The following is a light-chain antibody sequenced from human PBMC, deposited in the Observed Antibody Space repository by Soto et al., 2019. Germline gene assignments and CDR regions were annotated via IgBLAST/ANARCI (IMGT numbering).Light chain of an antibody. CDR2: EVS. Sequence: QSALTQPASVSGSPGQSITISCTGTSSDVGGYNYVSWYQQHPGKAPKLMIYEVSNRPSGVSNRFSGSKSGHTASLTISGLQSEDEADYFCTSYTSSTTLDVFGTGTKFTVL. CDR3: TSYTSSTTLDV. V-gene: IGLV2-14*01. CDR1: SSDVGGYNY. J-gene: IGLJ1*01.